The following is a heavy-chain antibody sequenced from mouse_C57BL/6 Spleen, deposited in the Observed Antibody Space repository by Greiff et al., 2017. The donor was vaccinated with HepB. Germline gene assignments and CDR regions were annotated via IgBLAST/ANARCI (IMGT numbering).Heavy chain of an antibody. V-gene: IGHV1-82*01. D-gene: IGHD2-1*01. CDR2: IYPGDGDT. CDR3: ARSGFYYGNYGYFDV. Sequence: VQLQQSGPELVKPGASVKISCKASGYAFSSSWMNWVKQRPGKGLEWIGRIYPGDGDTNYNGKFKGKATLTADKSSSTAYMQLSSLTSEDSAVYFCARSGFYYGNYGYFDVWGTGTTVTVSS. CDR1: GYAFSSSW. J-gene: IGHJ1*03.